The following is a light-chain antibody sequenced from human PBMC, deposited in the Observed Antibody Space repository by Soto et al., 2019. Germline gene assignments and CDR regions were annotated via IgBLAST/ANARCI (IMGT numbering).Light chain of an antibody. CDR2: WAS. Sequence: DIVMTQSPDSLAVSLGERATINCKSSQSVLYSSNNKNYLAWYQQKPGHPPRLLIYWASTRGSGVPDRFSGGGSGTEFTLTISSLQAEDVAVYYCQQYYSSPYTFGQGTKLESK. CDR1: QSVLYSSNNKNY. J-gene: IGKJ2*01. V-gene: IGKV4-1*01. CDR3: QQYYSSPYT.